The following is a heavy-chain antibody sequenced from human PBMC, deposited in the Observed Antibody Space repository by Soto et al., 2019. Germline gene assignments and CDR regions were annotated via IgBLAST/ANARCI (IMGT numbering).Heavy chain of an antibody. V-gene: IGHV1-18*01. CDR3: ARDEDIVVVVAATNLDY. D-gene: IGHD2-15*01. J-gene: IGHJ4*02. CDR2: ISTYSGNT. CDR1: GYTFTSYG. Sequence: ASVKVSCKASGYTFTSYGISWVRQAPGQGLEWMGWISTYSGNTNYAQKVQGRVTMTTDTSTSTAYMELRSLRSDDTAVYYCARDEDIVVVVAATNLDYWGQGTRVTVSS.